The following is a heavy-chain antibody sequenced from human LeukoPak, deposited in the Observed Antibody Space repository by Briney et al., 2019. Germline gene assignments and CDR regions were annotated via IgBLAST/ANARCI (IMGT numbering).Heavy chain of an antibody. CDR3: ARDGYSNSDY. Sequence: SETLSLTCTVSGGSISSSSYYWGWIRQPPGKGLEWIGYIGYSGSTNYNPSLKSRVTMSVDTSKNQFSLKLSSVTAADTAVYYCARDGYSNSDYWGQGTLVTVSS. V-gene: IGHV4-61*05. CDR1: GGSISSSSYY. J-gene: IGHJ4*02. D-gene: IGHD6-13*01. CDR2: IGYSGST.